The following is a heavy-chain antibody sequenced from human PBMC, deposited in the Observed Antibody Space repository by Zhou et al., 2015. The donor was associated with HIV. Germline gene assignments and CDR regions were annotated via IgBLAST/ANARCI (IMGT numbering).Heavy chain of an antibody. V-gene: IGHV1-69*01. Sequence: QVQLVQSGAEVKKPGSSVKVSCKASGGTFSSYAISWVRQAPGQGLEWMGGIIPIFGTANYAQKFQGRVTITADESTSTAYMELSSLRSEDTAVYYCAREGANYGSGSYYNLYYFDYWGQGTLVTVSS. J-gene: IGHJ4*02. CDR3: AREGANYGSGSYYNLYYFDY. CDR1: GGTFSSYA. D-gene: IGHD3-10*01. CDR2: IIPIFGTA.